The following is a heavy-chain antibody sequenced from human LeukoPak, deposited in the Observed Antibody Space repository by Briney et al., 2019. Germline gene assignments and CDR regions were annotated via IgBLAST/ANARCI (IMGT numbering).Heavy chain of an antibody. CDR1: GYTFTSYG. V-gene: IGHV1-18*01. CDR3: ARDSHKYYDSWSGYAFDY. CDR2: ISAYNGNT. Sequence: ASVKVSCKASGYTFTSYGISWVRQAPGQGLEWMGWISAYNGNTNYAQKLQGRVTMTTDTSTSTAYMELRSLRSDDTAVYYCARDSHKYYDSWSGYAFDYWGQGTLVTVSS. D-gene: IGHD3-3*01. J-gene: IGHJ4*02.